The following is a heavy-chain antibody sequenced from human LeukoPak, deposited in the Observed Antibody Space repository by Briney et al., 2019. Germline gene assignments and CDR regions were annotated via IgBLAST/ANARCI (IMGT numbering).Heavy chain of an antibody. D-gene: IGHD3-22*01. V-gene: IGHV3-7*01. J-gene: IGHJ4*02. Sequence: GGSLRLSCVASGFTFSSYWMSWVRQAPGRGREWVANIKQDGSEKDYVDSVKGRFTISRDNAKNSLYLQMNSLRAEDTAVYYCARVPTQDYYDSSGYSDYWGQGTLVTVSS. CDR3: ARVPTQDYYDSSGYSDY. CDR1: GFTFSSYW. CDR2: IKQDGSEK.